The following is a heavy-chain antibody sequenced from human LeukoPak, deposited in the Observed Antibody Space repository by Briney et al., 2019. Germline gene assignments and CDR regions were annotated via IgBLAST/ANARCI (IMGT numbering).Heavy chain of an antibody. CDR3: ARGLRKDIVVVVAATPRGAFDI. CDR1: GGSFSGYY. V-gene: IGHV4-34*01. CDR2: INHSGST. Sequence: SETLSLTCAVYGGSFSGYYWSWIRQPPGKGLEWIGEINHSGSTNYNPSLKSRVTISVDTSKNQLSLKLSSVTAADTAVYYCARGLRKDIVVVVAATPRGAFDIWGQGTMVTVSS. J-gene: IGHJ3*02. D-gene: IGHD2-15*01.